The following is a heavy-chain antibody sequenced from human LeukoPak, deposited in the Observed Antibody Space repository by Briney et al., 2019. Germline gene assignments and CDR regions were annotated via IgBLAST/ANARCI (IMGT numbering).Heavy chain of an antibody. D-gene: IGHD1-26*01. CDR1: GFTFSSYW. Sequence: GGSLRLSCAASGFTFSSYWMHWVRQAPGKGLVWVSRINTDGSSTSYADSVKGRFTISRDNAKNTLYLQMNSLRADDTAVYYCARTRRNSGSCYGDYWGQGTLVTVSS. J-gene: IGHJ4*02. V-gene: IGHV3-74*01. CDR2: INTDGSST. CDR3: ARTRRNSGSCYGDY.